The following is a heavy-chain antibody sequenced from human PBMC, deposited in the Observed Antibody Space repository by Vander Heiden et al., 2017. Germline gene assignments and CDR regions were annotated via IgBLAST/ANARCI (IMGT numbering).Heavy chain of an antibody. CDR2: FYSSGST. CDR1: GGSISNYY. V-gene: IGHV4-4*07. Sequence: QVQSQESGPGLVKPSETLSLTCTVSGGSISNYYWSWIRQPAGKGLEWIGRFYSSGSTNDNPSLKSGVTMSVDTTNKQFSLKMRSVTAADTAVYYCARGYYGRGDYWGQGTLVTVYS. J-gene: IGHJ4*02. D-gene: IGHD3-10*02. CDR3: ARGYYGRGDY.